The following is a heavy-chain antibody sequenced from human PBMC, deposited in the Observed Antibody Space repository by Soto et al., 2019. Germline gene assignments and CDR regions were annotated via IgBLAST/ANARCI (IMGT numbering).Heavy chain of an antibody. V-gene: IGHV3-30-3*01. Sequence: GGSLRLSCAASGFTFSSYAMHWVRQAPGKGLEWVAVISYDGSNKYYADSVKGRFTISRDNSKNTLYLQMNSLRAEDTAVYYCARGWQLVGFFDYWGQGTLVTVSS. CDR1: GFTFSSYA. CDR2: ISYDGSNK. D-gene: IGHD6-6*01. J-gene: IGHJ4*02. CDR3: ARGWQLVGFFDY.